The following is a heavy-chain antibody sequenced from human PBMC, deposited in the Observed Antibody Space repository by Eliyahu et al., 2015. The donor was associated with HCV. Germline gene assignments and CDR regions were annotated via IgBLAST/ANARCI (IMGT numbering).Heavy chain of an antibody. CDR2: INPNTAAT. V-gene: IGHV1-2*02. CDR1: GYTFTAYY. CDR3: ARRRWASRWYFDL. J-gene: IGHJ2*01. Sequence: QVQLEQPGPEVKRPGTSVKISCKASGYTFTAYYLHWVRQAPGQGLEWMGWINPNTAATEYTPSFQGRVTMTRDTSITTVYMELNRLESDDTAVYFCARRRWASRWYFDLWGRGTVVTVSS. D-gene: IGHD4-23*01.